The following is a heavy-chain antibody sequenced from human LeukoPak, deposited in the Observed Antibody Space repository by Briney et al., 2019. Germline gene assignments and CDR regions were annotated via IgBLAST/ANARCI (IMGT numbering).Heavy chain of an antibody. D-gene: IGHD4-17*01. J-gene: IGHJ4*02. CDR1: GFTFSSYS. V-gene: IGHV3-21*01. CDR3: ARDREIGDYTEMNFDY. Sequence: GGSLTLSCAASGFTFSSYSMNWVRQPPGKGLEWDSSISSSSSYTYHADSVKDRLTSSTDNTKTSMYMPMNSLRAEGTAVYYGARDREIGDYTEMNFDYWGQGTLVTVSS. CDR2: ISSSSSYT.